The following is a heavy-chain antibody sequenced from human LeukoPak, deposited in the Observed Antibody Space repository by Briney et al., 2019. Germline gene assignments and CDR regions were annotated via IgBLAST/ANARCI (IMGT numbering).Heavy chain of an antibody. CDR1: GFTFSSYS. CDR3: ARVRLGSMVRRGHYYYFYYMDV. CDR2: ISSSSCI. V-gene: IGHV3-21*01. J-gene: IGHJ6*03. D-gene: IGHD3-10*01. Sequence: GGTLRLSCAASGFTFSSYSMNWVCQAPGKGQERVSSISSSSCIYSSDSVKGRFTISIDNAKNSLYLQMNGLRAEDTAVYYCARVRLGSMVRRGHYYYFYYMDVWGKGTAVTISS.